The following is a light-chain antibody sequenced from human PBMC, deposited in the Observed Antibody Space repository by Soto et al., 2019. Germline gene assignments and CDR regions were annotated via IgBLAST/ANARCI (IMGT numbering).Light chain of an antibody. CDR3: SSYTISSTLEGV. CDR1: SSDVGSYNL. CDR2: EGS. Sequence: QSALTQPASVSGSPGQSITISCTGTSSDVGSYNLVSWYQQHPGKAPKLMIYEGSKRPSGVSNRFSGSKSGDTASLTISGLQAEDEADYYCSSYTISSTLEGVFGTGTKLTVL. V-gene: IGLV2-14*02. J-gene: IGLJ1*01.